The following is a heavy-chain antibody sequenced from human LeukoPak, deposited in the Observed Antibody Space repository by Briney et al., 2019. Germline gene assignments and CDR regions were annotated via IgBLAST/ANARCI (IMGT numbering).Heavy chain of an antibody. CDR2: ISSSSSYI. D-gene: IGHD3-10*01. CDR1: GFTFSSYS. V-gene: IGHV3-21*01. CDR3: ARATGSPWDY. J-gene: IGHJ4*02. Sequence: GESLRLSCAASGFTFSSYSMNWVRQAPAKGREWVSSISSSSSYIYYADSVNGRFTISRDNAKHSLYLQMNSLRAEDTAVYYCARATGSPWDYWGQGTLVTVSS.